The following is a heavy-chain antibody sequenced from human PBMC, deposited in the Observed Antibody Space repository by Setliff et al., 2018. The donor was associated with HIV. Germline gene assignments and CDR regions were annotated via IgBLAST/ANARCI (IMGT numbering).Heavy chain of an antibody. CDR1: GGSIKHYY. Sequence: PSETLSLTCTVSGGSIKHYYWSWIRQSPEKGLEWIGYIYYSGDTNSNPSLRSRVTISVDTSQNRFSLRLTSVTAADTGVYFCARGRQDSYYDSTSYYWGDAFDIWGQGTRVTVSS. V-gene: IGHV4-59*01. CDR3: ARGRQDSYYDSTSYYWGDAFDI. CDR2: IYYSGDT. J-gene: IGHJ3*02. D-gene: IGHD3-22*01.